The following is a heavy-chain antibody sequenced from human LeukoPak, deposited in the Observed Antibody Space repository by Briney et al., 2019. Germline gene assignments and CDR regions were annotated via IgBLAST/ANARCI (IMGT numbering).Heavy chain of an antibody. J-gene: IGHJ4*02. D-gene: IGHD2-15*01. V-gene: IGHV1-46*01. Sequence: GASVKVSCKASGYTFAGYYMHWVRQAPGQGLEWMGIINPSGGSTSYAQKFQGRVTMTRDTSTSTVYMELSSLRSKDTAVYYCAIGSHCSGGSCPLDYWGQGTLVTVSS. CDR2: INPSGGST. CDR1: GYTFAGYY. CDR3: AIGSHCSGGSCPLDY.